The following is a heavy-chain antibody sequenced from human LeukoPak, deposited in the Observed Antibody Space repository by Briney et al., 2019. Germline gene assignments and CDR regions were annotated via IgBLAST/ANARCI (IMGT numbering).Heavy chain of an antibody. CDR1: GGSFGGYY. CDR2: INHSGST. V-gene: IGHV4-34*01. Sequence: PSETLSLTCAVYGGSFGGYYWSWIRQPPGKGLEWIGEINHSGSTNYNPSLKSRVTISVDTSKNQFSLKLSSVTAADTAVYYCARGNYYDSSGYYYYWGQGTLVTVSS. J-gene: IGHJ4*02. D-gene: IGHD3-22*01. CDR3: ARGNYYDSSGYYYY.